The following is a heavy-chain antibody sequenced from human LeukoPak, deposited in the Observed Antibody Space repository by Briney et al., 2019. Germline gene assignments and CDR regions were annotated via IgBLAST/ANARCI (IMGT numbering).Heavy chain of an antibody. Sequence: GGSLRLSCAASGFTFSSYAMSWVRQAPGKGLEWVSAISGSGGSTYYADSVKGQFTISRDNSKNTLYLQMNSLRAEDTAVYYCAKDPGGKYSRGVIANYWGQGTLVTVSS. CDR3: AKDPGGKYSRGVIANY. D-gene: IGHD3-10*01. CDR2: ISGSGGST. J-gene: IGHJ4*02. V-gene: IGHV3-23*01. CDR1: GFTFSSYA.